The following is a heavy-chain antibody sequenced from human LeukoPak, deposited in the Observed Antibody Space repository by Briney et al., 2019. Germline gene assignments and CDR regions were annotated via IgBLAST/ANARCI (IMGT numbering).Heavy chain of an antibody. CDR1: GYTFSSYV. CDR2: ISAYNGNT. V-gene: IGHV1-18*01. J-gene: IGHJ4*02. D-gene: IGHD2-2*01. Sequence: ASVKVSCKASGYTFSSYVISWVRQAPGQGLEWMGGISAYNGNTNYAQKLQGRVTMTTDTSTSKAYMELRRLRSDDTAVYYCAKSGYCSSTTCDPAGYWGQGTLVTVSS. CDR3: AKSGYCSSTTCDPAGY.